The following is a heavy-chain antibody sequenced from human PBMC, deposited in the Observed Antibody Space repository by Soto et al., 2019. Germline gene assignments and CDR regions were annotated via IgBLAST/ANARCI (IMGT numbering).Heavy chain of an antibody. V-gene: IGHV4-30-4*01. Sequence: PSETLSLTCTVSGGSISSGYYYWSWIRQPPGKGLEWIGYIYYSGSTYYNPSLKSRVTISVDTSKNQFSLKLSSVTAADTAVYYCARDIRWRVVPAAIPDNWFDPWGQGTLVTV. CDR1: GGSISSGYYY. CDR2: IYYSGST. D-gene: IGHD2-2*02. J-gene: IGHJ5*02. CDR3: ARDIRWRVVPAAIPDNWFDP.